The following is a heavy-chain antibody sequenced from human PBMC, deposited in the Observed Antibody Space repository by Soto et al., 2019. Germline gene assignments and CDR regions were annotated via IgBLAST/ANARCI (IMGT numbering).Heavy chain of an antibody. CDR2: TYYRSKWYN. CDR1: GDSVSSNRGA. D-gene: IGHD4-17*01. Sequence: QVQLQQSGPGLVKPSQTLSLTCDISGDSVSSNRGAWTWIRQSPSRGLEWLGRTYYRSKWYNEYALSVKSRXXIXAXXCKSQSSLQLNSVTPEDAAVYYCARWDHDYGYLDVWGLGTTVTVSS. J-gene: IGHJ6*02. CDR3: ARWDHDYGYLDV. V-gene: IGHV6-1*01.